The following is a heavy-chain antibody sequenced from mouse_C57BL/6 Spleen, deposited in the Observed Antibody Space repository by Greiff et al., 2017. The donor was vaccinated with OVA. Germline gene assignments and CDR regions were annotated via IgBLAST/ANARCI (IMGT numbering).Heavy chain of an antibody. CDR1: GYSITSGYY. CDR3: AVTTDWYFDV. D-gene: IGHD2-2*01. V-gene: IGHV3-6*01. Sequence: EVQLQQSGPGLVKPSQSLSLTCSVTGYSITSGYYWNWIRQFPGNKLEWMGYISYDGSNNYNPSLKNRISITRDTSKNQFFLKLNSVTTEDTATYYCAVTTDWYFDVWGTGTTVTVSS. J-gene: IGHJ1*03. CDR2: ISYDGSN.